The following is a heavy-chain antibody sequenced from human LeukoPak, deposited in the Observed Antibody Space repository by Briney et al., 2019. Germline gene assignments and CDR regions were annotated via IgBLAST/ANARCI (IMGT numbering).Heavy chain of an antibody. CDR1: GYTFTSYG. D-gene: IGHD4-17*01. CDR2: ISAYNGNT. J-gene: IGHJ4*02. V-gene: IGHV1-18*01. CDR3: ARAPHRGYGDYAGFDY. Sequence: ASVKVSCKASGYTFTSYGISWVRQAPGQGLEWMGWISAYNGNTNYAQKLQGRVTMTTDTSTSTAYMELRSLRSDDTAVYYCARAPHRGYGDYAGFDYWGQGTLVTVSS.